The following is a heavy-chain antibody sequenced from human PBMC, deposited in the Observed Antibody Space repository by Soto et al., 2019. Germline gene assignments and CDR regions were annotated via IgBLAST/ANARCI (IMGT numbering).Heavy chain of an antibody. CDR2: IYSGGST. CDR3: ARARYDPTYYYYMDV. CDR1: GFTVSSNY. V-gene: IGHV3-66*01. Sequence: EVQLVESGGGLVQPGGSLRLSCAASGFTVSSNYMSWVRQAPGKGLEWVSVIYSGGSTYYADSVKGRFTISRDNSKNTLYLQMNSLRAEDTAVYYCARARYDPTYYYYMDVWGKGTTVTVSS. D-gene: IGHD5-12*01. J-gene: IGHJ6*03.